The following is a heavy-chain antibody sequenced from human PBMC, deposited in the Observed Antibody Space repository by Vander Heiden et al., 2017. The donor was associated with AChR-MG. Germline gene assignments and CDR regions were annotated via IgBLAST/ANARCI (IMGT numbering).Heavy chain of an antibody. J-gene: IGHJ4*02. CDR3: ANEGIATIIPGY. Sequence: EVQLLESGGGLVQPGGSLGLSCAAPGFTFSSYAMSWVRQAPGKGLEWVSSISGSGGNTYYADSVKGRFTISRDNSRNTLYLQMNSLRADDTAVYYCANEGIATIIPGYWGQGTLVTISS. V-gene: IGHV3-23*01. CDR1: GFTFSSYA. D-gene: IGHD3-3*01. CDR2: ISGSGGNT.